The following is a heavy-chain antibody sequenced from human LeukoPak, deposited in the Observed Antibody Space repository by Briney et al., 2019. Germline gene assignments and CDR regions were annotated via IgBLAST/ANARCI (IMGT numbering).Heavy chain of an antibody. CDR3: VRSPGDSSSWYPTGTNWFDP. CDR2: ISYDGSNK. Sequence: GGSLRLSCAASGFTFSSYAMHWVRQAPGKGLEWVAVISYDGSNKYYADSVKGRFTISRDNSKNTLYLQMNSLRAEDTAVYYCVRSPGDSSSWYPTGTNWFDPWGQGTLVTVSS. D-gene: IGHD6-13*01. J-gene: IGHJ5*02. V-gene: IGHV3-30-3*01. CDR1: GFTFSSYA.